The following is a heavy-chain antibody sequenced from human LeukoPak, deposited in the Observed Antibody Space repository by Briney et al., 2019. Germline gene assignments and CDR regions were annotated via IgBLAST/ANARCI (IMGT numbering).Heavy chain of an antibody. Sequence: SETRSLTCSVAGASISSYYWSWIRQPPGKGLEWIGYIYYSGSTNYNPSPKTRVTISVDTSKNQFALKLSSVTAADTAVYYCARDPYGDTAFDYWGQGTLVTVSS. D-gene: IGHD4-17*01. CDR2: IYYSGST. CDR3: ARDPYGDTAFDY. J-gene: IGHJ4*02. CDR1: GASISSYY. V-gene: IGHV4-59*01.